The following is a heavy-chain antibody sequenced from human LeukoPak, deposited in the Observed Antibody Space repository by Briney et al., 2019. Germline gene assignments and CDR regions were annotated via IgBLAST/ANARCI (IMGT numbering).Heavy chain of an antibody. CDR1: GFTFNTYA. J-gene: IGHJ4*02. Sequence: PGGSLRLSCAASGFTFNTYAMTWVRQAPGKGLEWVSVISGRGDSAYYADSVKGRFTISRDNSKNTLYLQMSILRVEDTAVYYCVKSLHTWNSLFDYCGQGTLLTVSS. D-gene: IGHD1/OR15-1a*01. V-gene: IGHV3-23*01. CDR3: VKSLHTWNSLFDY. CDR2: ISGRGDSA.